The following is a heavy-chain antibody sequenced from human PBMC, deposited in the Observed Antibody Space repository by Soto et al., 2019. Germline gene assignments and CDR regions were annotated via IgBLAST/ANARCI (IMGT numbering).Heavy chain of an antibody. Sequence: ASVKVSCKASGYTFTSYYMHWVRQAPGQGLEWMGIINPSGGSTSYAQKFQGRVTMTRDTSTSTVYMELSSLRSEDTAVYYCARSGRIVVPAAMNWFDPWGQGTLVTVSS. D-gene: IGHD2-2*01. V-gene: IGHV1-46*03. CDR1: GYTFTSYY. CDR2: INPSGGST. J-gene: IGHJ5*02. CDR3: ARSGRIVVPAAMNWFDP.